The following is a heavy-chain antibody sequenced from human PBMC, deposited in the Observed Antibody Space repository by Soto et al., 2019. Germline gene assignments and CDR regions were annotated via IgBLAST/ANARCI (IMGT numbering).Heavy chain of an antibody. D-gene: IGHD3-10*01. V-gene: IGHV3-23*01. CDR2: ISGSGGGT. CDR1: GFTFSNYA. CDR3: VRGWGKNNYYYMDV. Sequence: GGSLRLSCAASGFTFSNYAMTWVRQAPGKGLEWVSGISGSGGGTYYADSVKGRFTISRDNSKNTLYVQMNSLRAEDTAVYYCVRGWGKNNYYYMDVWGKGTTVTVSS. J-gene: IGHJ6*03.